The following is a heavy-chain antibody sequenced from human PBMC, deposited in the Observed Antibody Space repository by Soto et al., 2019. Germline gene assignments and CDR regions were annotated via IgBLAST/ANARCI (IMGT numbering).Heavy chain of an antibody. V-gene: IGHV1-18*01. CDR3: ARVKGYCSSTSCYGSDYYYYYYMDV. Sequence: ASVKVSCKASGYTFTSYGISWVRQAPGQGLEWMGWISAYNGNTNYAQKLQGRVTMTTDTSTSTAYMELRSLRSDDTAVYYCARVKGYCSSTSCYGSDYYYYYYMDVWGKGTTVTVSS. CDR2: ISAYNGNT. J-gene: IGHJ6*03. CDR1: GYTFTSYG. D-gene: IGHD2-2*01.